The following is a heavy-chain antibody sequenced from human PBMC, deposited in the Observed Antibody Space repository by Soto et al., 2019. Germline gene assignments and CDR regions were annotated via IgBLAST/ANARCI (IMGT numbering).Heavy chain of an antibody. Sequence: QVQLVQSGAEVKKPGSSVKVSCKASGGTFSSYAISWVRQAPGQGLEWMGGITPIFGPANYAQKFQVRDTITADEATSTTYMELSSLRSEDTAVYYCALGFSHVYGDYAPLFNFDYWGQGTLVTVSS. CDR2: ITPIFGPA. CDR3: ALGFSHVYGDYAPLFNFDY. D-gene: IGHD4-17*01. J-gene: IGHJ4*02. V-gene: IGHV1-69*01. CDR1: GGTFSSYA.